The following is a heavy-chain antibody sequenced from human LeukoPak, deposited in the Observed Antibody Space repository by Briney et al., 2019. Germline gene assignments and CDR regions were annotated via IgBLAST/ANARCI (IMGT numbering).Heavy chain of an antibody. CDR3: AISSGYRYFDY. Sequence: GGYLRLSCAASGFTFSSYAMSWVRQAPGKGLEWVSAISGSGGSTYYADSVKGRFTISRDNSKNTLYLQMNSLRAEDTAVYYCAISSGYRYFDYWGQGTLVTVSS. V-gene: IGHV3-23*01. D-gene: IGHD3-22*01. CDR2: ISGSGGST. J-gene: IGHJ4*02. CDR1: GFTFSSYA.